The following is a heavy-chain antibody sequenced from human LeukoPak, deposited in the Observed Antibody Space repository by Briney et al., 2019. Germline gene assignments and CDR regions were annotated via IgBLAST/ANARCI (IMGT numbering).Heavy chain of an antibody. J-gene: IGHJ4*02. CDR2: IKQDGSEK. Sequence: GGSLRLSCAASGFTFSSYWMSWVRQAPGKGLEWVANIKQDGSEKYYVDSVKGRFTISRDDDKNSLFLQMTSLGAEDTAVYYCARVGGRYSPLGYWGQGTLVTVSS. CDR3: ARVGGRYSPLGY. CDR1: GFTFSSYW. V-gene: IGHV3-7*01. D-gene: IGHD3-16*02.